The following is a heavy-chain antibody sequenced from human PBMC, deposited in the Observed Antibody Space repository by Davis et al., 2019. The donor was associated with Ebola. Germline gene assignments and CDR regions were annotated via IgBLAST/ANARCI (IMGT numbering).Heavy chain of an antibody. CDR2: IYYSGST. CDR3: ARELAFDI. Sequence: PSETLSLTCAVSGYSINSGYYWSWLRQPPGKGLEWIGYIYYSGSTNYNPSLKSRVTISVDTSKNQFSLKLSSVTAADTAVYYCARELAFDIWGQGTMVTVSS. V-gene: IGHV4-61*01. CDR1: GYSINSGYY. J-gene: IGHJ3*02.